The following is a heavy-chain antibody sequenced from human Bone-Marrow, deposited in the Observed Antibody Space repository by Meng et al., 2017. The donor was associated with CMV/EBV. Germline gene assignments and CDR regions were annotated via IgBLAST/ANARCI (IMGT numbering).Heavy chain of an antibody. CDR3: AKDFRGYNRPSDY. CDR1: GFSFSNHA. Sequence: GGSLRLSCAASGFSFSNHAMHWVRQAPGKGLEWVAFISYEGRDKFYGDSVKGRFTISRDNSKNTLYLQMNSLRAEDTAVYYCAKDFRGYNRPSDYWGQGTLVTVSS. J-gene: IGHJ4*02. D-gene: IGHD1-14*01. V-gene: IGHV3-30*02. CDR2: ISYEGRDK.